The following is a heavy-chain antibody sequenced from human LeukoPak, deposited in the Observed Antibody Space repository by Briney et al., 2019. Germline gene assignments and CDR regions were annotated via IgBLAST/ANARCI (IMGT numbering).Heavy chain of an antibody. CDR2: ISGSGGST. V-gene: IGHV3-23*01. CDR1: GFTFSSYV. CDR3: ATHSSSWYEYFQH. Sequence: GGSLRLSCAASGFTFSSYVMSWVRQAPGKGLDWVSAISGSGGSTYYADSVKGRFTISRDNSKNTLYLQMNSLRAEDTAVYYCATHSSSWYEYFQHWGQGTLVTVSS. D-gene: IGHD6-13*01. J-gene: IGHJ1*01.